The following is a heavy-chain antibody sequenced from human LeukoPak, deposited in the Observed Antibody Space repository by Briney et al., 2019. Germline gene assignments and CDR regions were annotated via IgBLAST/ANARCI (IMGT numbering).Heavy chain of an antibody. CDR1: GYTFTSYG. CDR2: ISAYNGNT. Sequence: LEASVKVSCKASGYTFTSYGISWVRQAPGQGLEWMGWISAYNGNTNYAQKLQGRVTMTTDTSTSTAYMELRSLRSDDTAVYYCARAFRRGSNSGLRVRYFDYWGQGTLVPVSS. D-gene: IGHD5-18*01. CDR3: ARAFRRGSNSGLRVRYFDY. V-gene: IGHV1-18*01. J-gene: IGHJ4*02.